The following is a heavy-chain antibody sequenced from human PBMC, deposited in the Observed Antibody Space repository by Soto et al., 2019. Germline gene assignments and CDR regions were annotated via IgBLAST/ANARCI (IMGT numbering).Heavy chain of an antibody. Sequence: PGGSLRLSCAASGFTFSSYEMNWGRQAPGKGLEWVSYISSSGSTIYYADSVKGRFTISRDNAKNSLYLQMNSLRAEDTAVYYCARCWDIVVVPAAIGSNYGMDVWGQGTTVTVSS. J-gene: IGHJ6*02. CDR3: ARCWDIVVVPAAIGSNYGMDV. CDR1: GFTFSSYE. D-gene: IGHD2-2*01. V-gene: IGHV3-48*03. CDR2: ISSSGSTI.